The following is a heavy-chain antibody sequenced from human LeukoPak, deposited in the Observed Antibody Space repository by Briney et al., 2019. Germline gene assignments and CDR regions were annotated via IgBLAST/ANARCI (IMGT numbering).Heavy chain of an antibody. Sequence: PGGSLRLSCAASGFTFSNAWMSWVRQAPGKGLEWVGRIKSKTDGGTTDYAAPVKGRFTISRDDSKNTLYLQMNSLKTEDTAVYYCTTDEECYYDSSGYYFDYWGQGTLVTVSS. J-gene: IGHJ4*02. CDR3: TTDEECYYDSSGYYFDY. CDR1: GFTFSNAW. V-gene: IGHV3-15*01. D-gene: IGHD3-22*01. CDR2: IKSKTDGGTT.